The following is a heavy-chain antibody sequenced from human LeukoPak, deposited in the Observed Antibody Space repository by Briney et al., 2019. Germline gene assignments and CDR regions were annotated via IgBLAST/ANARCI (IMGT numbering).Heavy chain of an antibody. Sequence: WASVKVSRKTAGYTFTSYEINWVRQAPGQGLEWMGWMNPNSGNTGYARKFQGRVTMTRNTFTRTAYMELISLRSEDTAVYYCARGYGSGSYYNDPEGYWGQGTLVTVSS. J-gene: IGHJ4*02. CDR3: ARGYGSGSYYNDPEGY. V-gene: IGHV1-8*01. CDR2: MNPNSGNT. D-gene: IGHD3-10*01. CDR1: GYTFTSYE.